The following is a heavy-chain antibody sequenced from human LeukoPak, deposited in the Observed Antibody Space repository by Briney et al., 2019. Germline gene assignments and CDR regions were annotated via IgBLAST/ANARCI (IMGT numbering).Heavy chain of an antibody. CDR3: TRHSSYYDSSGYYSY. CDR2: IRSKANSYAT. D-gene: IGHD3-22*01. J-gene: IGHJ4*02. V-gene: IGHV3-73*01. CDR1: GFTFSGSD. Sequence: GGSLKLSCAASGFTFSGSDMHWVRQASGKGLEWVGRIRSKANSYATAYAASVKGRLTISRDDSKNTAYLQMNSLKTQDTAVYSGTRHSSYYDSSGYYSYWGQGTLVTVSS.